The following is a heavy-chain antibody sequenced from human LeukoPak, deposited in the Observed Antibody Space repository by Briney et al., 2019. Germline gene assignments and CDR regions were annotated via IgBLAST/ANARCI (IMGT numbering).Heavy chain of an antibody. CDR2: ISGSGGST. J-gene: IGHJ6*02. D-gene: IGHD3-3*01. CDR3: AKDREGEYDFWSGYYSDYYGMDV. CDR1: GSTFSSYA. V-gene: IGHV3-23*01. Sequence: GGSLRLSCAASGSTFSSYAMSWVRQAPGKGLEWVSAISGSGGSTYYADSVKGRFTISRDNSKNTLYLQMNSLRAEDTAVYYCAKDREGEYDFWSGYYSDYYGMDVWGQGTTVTVSS.